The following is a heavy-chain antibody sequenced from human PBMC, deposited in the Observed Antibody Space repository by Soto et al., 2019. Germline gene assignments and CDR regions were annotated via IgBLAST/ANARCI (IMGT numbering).Heavy chain of an antibody. CDR1: GFTFSSYG. Sequence: QVQLVESGGGVVQPGRSLRLSCAASGFTFSSYGMHWVRQAPGKGLEWVAVIWYDGSNKYYADSVKGRFTISRDNSKNTLYLQMNSLRAEDTAVYYCARDQGLSWFDPWGQGTLVTVSS. CDR3: ARDQGLSWFDP. CDR2: IWYDGSNK. D-gene: IGHD3-16*01. V-gene: IGHV3-33*01. J-gene: IGHJ5*02.